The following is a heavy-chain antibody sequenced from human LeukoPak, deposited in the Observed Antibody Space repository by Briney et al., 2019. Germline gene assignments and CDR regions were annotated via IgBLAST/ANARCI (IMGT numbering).Heavy chain of an antibody. CDR3: ARGPSGYHNT. D-gene: IGHD5-12*01. Sequence: GSLRLSCAASGFTFSSYGMHWVRQAPGKGLEWVAFIRFDGTEKYYVDSVKGRFTISRDNSKNTLYLQMNSLRAEDTAVYYCARGPSGYHNTGGQGTLVTVSS. V-gene: IGHV3-30*02. J-gene: IGHJ4*02. CDR1: GFTFSSYG. CDR2: IRFDGTEK.